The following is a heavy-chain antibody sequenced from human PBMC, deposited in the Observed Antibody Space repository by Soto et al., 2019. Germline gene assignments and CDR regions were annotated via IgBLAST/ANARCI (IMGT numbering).Heavy chain of an antibody. J-gene: IGHJ5*02. CDR1: GGSISSSSYY. Sequence: PSEPLSLTCTVSGGSISSSSYYWGWIRQPPGKGLEWIGSIYYSGSTYYNPSLKSRVTISVDTSKNQFSLKLSSVTAGDTAVYYCARHSSDSYYDFWSGYSWFDPWGQGTLVTVSS. CDR3: ARHSSDSYYDFWSGYSWFDP. V-gene: IGHV4-39*01. CDR2: IYYSGST. D-gene: IGHD3-3*01.